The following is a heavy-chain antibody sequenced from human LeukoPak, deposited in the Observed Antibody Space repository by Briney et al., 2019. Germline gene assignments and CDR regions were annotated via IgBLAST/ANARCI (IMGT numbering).Heavy chain of an antibody. D-gene: IGHD2-21*02. CDR1: GFTFSRDW. Sequence: GGSLRLSCAASGFTFSRDWIHWVRQVPGKGLVWVSRIDSDDGSTSYADSVKGRFTISRDNAKNSLYLQMNSLRAEDTALYYCAKDIGEPYCGGDCRPGAFDIWGQGTMVTVSS. CDR3: AKDIGEPYCGGDCRPGAFDI. CDR2: IDSDDGST. V-gene: IGHV3-74*01. J-gene: IGHJ3*02.